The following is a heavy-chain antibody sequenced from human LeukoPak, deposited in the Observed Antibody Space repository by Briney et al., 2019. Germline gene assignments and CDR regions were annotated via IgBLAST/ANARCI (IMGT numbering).Heavy chain of an antibody. D-gene: IGHD3-3*01. CDR2: IYYSGST. CDR3: ARVGRGSGYSRYYYYYYMDV. J-gene: IGHJ6*03. Sequence: PSETLSLSCTVSGGSISSGGYYWSWIRPRPGKGLEWVGYIYYSGSTYYNPSLKSRVTIPVDTSKNQFSLKLSSVTAADTAVYYCARVGRGSGYSRYYYYYYMDVWGKGTTVTVSS. CDR1: GGSISSGGYY. V-gene: IGHV4-31*03.